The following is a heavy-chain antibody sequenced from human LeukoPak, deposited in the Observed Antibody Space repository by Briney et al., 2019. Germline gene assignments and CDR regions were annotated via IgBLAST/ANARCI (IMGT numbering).Heavy chain of an antibody. Sequence: GASVKVSCKASGYTFTSYGISWVRQAPGQGLEWMGRINPNSGGTNYAQKFQGRVTMTRDTSISTAYMELSRLRSDDTAVYYCARVVEGSGWLDFDYWGQGTLVTVSS. J-gene: IGHJ4*02. V-gene: IGHV1-2*06. CDR3: ARVVEGSGWLDFDY. CDR2: INPNSGGT. CDR1: GYTFTSYG. D-gene: IGHD6-25*01.